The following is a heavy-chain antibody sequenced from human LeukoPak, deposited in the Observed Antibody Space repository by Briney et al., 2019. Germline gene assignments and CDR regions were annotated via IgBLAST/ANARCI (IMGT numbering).Heavy chain of an antibody. V-gene: IGHV4-4*07. CDR2: IYTSGST. CDR3: ARGRGRSGYYTFDY. Sequence: SETLSLTCTVSGGSISSYYWSWIRQPAGKGLEWIGRIYTSGSTNYNPSLKSRVTMSVDTSKNQFSLKLSSVTAADTAVYYCARGRGRSGYYTFDYWGRGPLFTVSS. CDR1: GGSISSYY. D-gene: IGHD3-3*01. J-gene: IGHJ4*02.